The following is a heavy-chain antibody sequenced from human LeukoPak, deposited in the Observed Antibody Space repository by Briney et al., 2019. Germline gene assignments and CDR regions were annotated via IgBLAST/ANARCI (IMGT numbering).Heavy chain of an antibody. CDR2: IIPILGIA. CDR1: GGTFSSYA. CDR3: AREGDVYGDYEFDY. Sequence: ASVKVSCKASGGTFSSYAISWVRQAPGQGLEWMGRIIPILGIANYAQKFQGRVTITADKSTSTAYMELSSLRSEDTAVYYCAREGDVYGDYEFDYWGQGTLATVSS. V-gene: IGHV1-69*04. J-gene: IGHJ4*02. D-gene: IGHD4-17*01.